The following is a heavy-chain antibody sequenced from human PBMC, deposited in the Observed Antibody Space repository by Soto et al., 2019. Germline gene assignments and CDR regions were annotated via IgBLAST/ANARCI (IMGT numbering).Heavy chain of an antibody. Sequence: LSLTCAVSSGSISSSNWWSWVRQPPGKGLEWIGEIYHSGSTNYNPSLKSRVTISVDKSKNQFSLKLSSVTAADTAVYYCARVYSGYDYYYSYMDVWGKGTTATVSS. CDR2: IYHSGST. J-gene: IGHJ6*03. D-gene: IGHD5-12*01. CDR3: ARVYSGYDYYYSYMDV. CDR1: SGSISSSNW. V-gene: IGHV4-4*02.